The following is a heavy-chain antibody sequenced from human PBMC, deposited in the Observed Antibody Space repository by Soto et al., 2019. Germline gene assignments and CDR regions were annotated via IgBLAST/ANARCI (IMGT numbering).Heavy chain of an antibody. CDR1: GFTFSSYG. Sequence: GVSLRLSCAASGFTFSSYGMHWVRQAPGKGLEWVAVIWYDGSNKYYADSVKGRFTISRDNSKNTLYLQMNSLRAEDTAVYYCARDQPYCSGGSCYSSYYYHGMDVWGQGTTVTVSS. J-gene: IGHJ6*02. V-gene: IGHV3-33*01. D-gene: IGHD2-15*01. CDR2: IWYDGSNK. CDR3: ARDQPYCSGGSCYSSYYYHGMDV.